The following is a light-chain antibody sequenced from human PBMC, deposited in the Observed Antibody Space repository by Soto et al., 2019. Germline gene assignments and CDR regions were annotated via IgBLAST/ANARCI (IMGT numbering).Light chain of an antibody. Sequence: EFVSTQSPGTLSLSPGERATLSCRASQTVRNNYLAWYQQKPGQAPRLLMFRTSSRATGFPARFSGSGSGTEFNLTISSLQSEDFGVYYCQQYNNWPRATFGGGTKWIS. V-gene: IGKV3-15*01. CDR1: QTVRNN. CDR2: RTS. J-gene: IGKJ4*01. CDR3: QQYNNWPRAT.